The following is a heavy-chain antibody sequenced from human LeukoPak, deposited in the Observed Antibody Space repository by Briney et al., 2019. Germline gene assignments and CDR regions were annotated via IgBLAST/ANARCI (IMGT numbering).Heavy chain of an antibody. Sequence: GASVKVSCKASGGTFSSYAITWVRQAPGQGLEWMGGIIPIFGKAKYAQKVQGRVTITADESTSTAYMELSSLRSEDTAVYYCARAAGGCSSTSCRYYFDYWGQGTLVTVSS. CDR2: IIPIFGKA. J-gene: IGHJ4*02. CDR3: ARAAGGCSSTSCRYYFDY. D-gene: IGHD2-2*01. CDR1: GGTFSSYA. V-gene: IGHV1-69*01.